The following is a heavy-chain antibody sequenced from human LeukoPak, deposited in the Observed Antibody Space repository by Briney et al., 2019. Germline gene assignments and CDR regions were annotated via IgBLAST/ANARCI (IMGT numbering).Heavy chain of an antibody. CDR3: ARERQWELPYAFDI. CDR1: GFTFSSYS. J-gene: IGHJ3*02. Sequence: GGSLRLSCAASGFTFSSYSTNWVRQAPGKGLEWVSSISSSSSYIYYADSVKGRFTISRDNAKNSLYLQMDSLRAEDTAVYYCARERQWELPYAFDIWGQGTMVTVSS. CDR2: ISSSSSYI. V-gene: IGHV3-21*01. D-gene: IGHD1-26*01.